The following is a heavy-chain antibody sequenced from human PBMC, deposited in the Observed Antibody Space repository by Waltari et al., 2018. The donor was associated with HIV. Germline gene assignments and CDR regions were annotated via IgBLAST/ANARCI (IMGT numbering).Heavy chain of an antibody. CDR2: IYYSGST. Sequence: ESGPGLVKPSETLSLTCTVAGGSISSYYWSWIRQPPGKGLEWIGYIYYSGSTNYNPSLKSRVTISVDTSKNQFSLKLSSVTAADTAVYYCARDPRPYWYFDLWGRGTLVTVSS. J-gene: IGHJ2*01. CDR3: ARDPRPYWYFDL. CDR1: GGSISSYY. V-gene: IGHV4-59*01.